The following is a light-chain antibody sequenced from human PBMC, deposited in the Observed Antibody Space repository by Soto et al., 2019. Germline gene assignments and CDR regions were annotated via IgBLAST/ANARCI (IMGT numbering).Light chain of an antibody. CDR1: QSILDRSKNKYY. CDR2: WAS. V-gene: IGKV4-1*01. CDR3: KKYFPSPWP. J-gene: IGKJ1*01. Sequence: DIVMTQSPDSLAVSLGERATFNCKSSQSILDRSKNKYYLAWYQQKSGQPPKLLIYWASLRESGVPDRFTGRGSGKNFTLTISSLRAEDGAFYYCKKYFPSPWPFGKGTKVK.